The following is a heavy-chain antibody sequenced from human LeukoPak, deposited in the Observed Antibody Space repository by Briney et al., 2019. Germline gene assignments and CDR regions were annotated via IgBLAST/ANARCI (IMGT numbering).Heavy chain of an antibody. V-gene: IGHV4-59*08. CDR1: GGSISSYY. Sequence: PSETLSLTCTVSGGSISSYYWSWIRQPPGKGLEWIGSIYYSGSTYYNPSLKSRVTISIDTSKNQFSLKLSSVTAADTAVYFCARNSCSGGSCYDNRGYFDYWGQGTLVTVSS. D-gene: IGHD2-15*01. CDR3: ARNSCSGGSCYDNRGYFDY. CDR2: IYYSGST. J-gene: IGHJ4*02.